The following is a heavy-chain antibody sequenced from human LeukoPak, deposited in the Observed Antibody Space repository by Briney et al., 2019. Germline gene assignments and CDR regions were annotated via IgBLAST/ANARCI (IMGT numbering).Heavy chain of an antibody. CDR2: ISGGGGGT. D-gene: IGHD3-9*01. J-gene: IGHJ4*02. Sequence: PGRSLRLSCAASGFTFTTYAMGWVRQSPGKGLEWVSSISGGGGGTYYAEFVKRRFTISRDNSKNTLYLQMNSLRAEDTAVYYCAKFYDILTGYFDHWGQGTLVTVSS. V-gene: IGHV3-23*01. CDR1: GFTFTTYA. CDR3: AKFYDILTGYFDH.